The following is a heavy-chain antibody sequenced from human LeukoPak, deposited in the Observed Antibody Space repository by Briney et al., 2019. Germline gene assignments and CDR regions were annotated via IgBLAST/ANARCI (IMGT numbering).Heavy chain of an antibody. CDR3: ARDITAAAGLGYGMDV. J-gene: IGHJ6*02. CDR2: IFYSGNT. V-gene: IGHV4-59*01. CDR1: GGSISSYY. D-gene: IGHD6-13*01. Sequence: SETLSLTCTVSGGSISSYYWSWIRQPPGKGLEWIGYIFYSGNTNYNPSLKSRVTISVDTSKNQFSLKLRSVTAADTAVYYCARDITAAAGLGYGMDVWGQGTTVTVSS.